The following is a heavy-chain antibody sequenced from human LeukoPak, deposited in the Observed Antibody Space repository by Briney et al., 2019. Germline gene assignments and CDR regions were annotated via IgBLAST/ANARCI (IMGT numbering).Heavy chain of an antibody. CDR2: ISDTGRDI. V-gene: IGHV3-21*04. CDR1: GFAFESFT. D-gene: IGHD5-12*01. CDR3: AKGLFSAYDKYLDS. J-gene: IGHJ4*02. Sequence: PGGSLRLSCAGSGFAFESFTMTWVRQAPGKGLEWVSLISDTGRDINYADSVRVRFTISIDNTKNSLFLQMDSLRVEDTAIYYCAKGLFSAYDKYLDSWGQGTLVTVSS.